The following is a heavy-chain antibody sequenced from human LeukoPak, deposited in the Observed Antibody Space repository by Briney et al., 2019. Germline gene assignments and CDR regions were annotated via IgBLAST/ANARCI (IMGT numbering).Heavy chain of an antibody. V-gene: IGHV1-69*05. CDR1: GCTFSSYA. J-gene: IGHJ5*02. CDR2: IIPIFCTA. D-gene: IGHD6-13*01. CDR3: ARGKAPDSSSWYAWFDP. Sequence: GSSVKVSCKASGCTFSSYAISWVRQAPGQGLEWMGGIIPIFCTANYAQKFQVRVTITTDESTSTAYMELSSLRAEDTAVYYCARGKAPDSSSWYAWFDPWGQGTLVTVPS.